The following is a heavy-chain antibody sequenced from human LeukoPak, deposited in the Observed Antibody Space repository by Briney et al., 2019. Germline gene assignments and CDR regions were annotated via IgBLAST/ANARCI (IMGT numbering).Heavy chain of an antibody. J-gene: IGHJ4*02. V-gene: IGHV3-30*04. CDR1: GFTFSSYA. CDR3: ARDDWQQLVPTWLTY. D-gene: IGHD6-13*01. Sequence: HPGGSLRLSCAASGFTFSSYAMHWVRQAPGKGLEWVAVISYDGSNKYYADSVKGRFTISRDNSKNTLYLQMNSLRAEDTAVYYCARDDWQQLVPTWLTYWGQGTLVTVSS. CDR2: ISYDGSNK.